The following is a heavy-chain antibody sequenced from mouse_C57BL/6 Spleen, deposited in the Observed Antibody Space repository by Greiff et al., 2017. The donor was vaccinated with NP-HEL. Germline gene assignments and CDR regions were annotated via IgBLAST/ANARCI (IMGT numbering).Heavy chain of an antibody. Sequence: EVKLMESGGGSVQPGGSLSLSCAASGFTFTDYYMSWVRQPPGKALEWLGFIRNKANGYTTEYSASVKGRFTISRDNSQSILYLQMNALRADDSATYYCASSITTVGFDYWGQGTTLTVSS. CDR3: ASSITTVGFDY. J-gene: IGHJ2*01. CDR2: IRNKANGYTT. CDR1: GFTFTDYY. D-gene: IGHD1-1*01. V-gene: IGHV7-3*01.